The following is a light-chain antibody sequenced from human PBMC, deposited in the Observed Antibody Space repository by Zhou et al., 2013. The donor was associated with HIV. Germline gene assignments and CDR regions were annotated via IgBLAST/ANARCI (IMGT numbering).Light chain of an antibody. J-gene: IGKJ3*01. V-gene: IGKV1-5*03. CDR3: QQSFSAPGT. CDR1: QSISSW. CDR2: KAS. Sequence: DIQMTQSPSTLSASVGDRVTITCRASQSISSWLAWYQQKPGKAPKLLIYKASSLESGVPSRFSGSGSGPDFTLTISSLQPEDFATYFCQQSFSAPGTFGPGTRVDIK.